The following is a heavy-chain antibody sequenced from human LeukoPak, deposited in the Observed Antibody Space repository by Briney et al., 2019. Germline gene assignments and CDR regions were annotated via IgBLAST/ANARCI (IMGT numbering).Heavy chain of an antibody. CDR2: IYHSGTT. CDR1: GYSITSSSW. D-gene: IGHD3-10*01. V-gene: IGHV4-28*01. J-gene: IGHJ4*02. CDR3: ARKENVYYYFDY. Sequence: PSETLSLTCAVSGYSITSSSWWGWVRQPPGKGLEWIGYIYHSGTTYYNPSLQSRVTMSVDTSKNQFSLKLSSVTAVDTAVYYCARKENVYYYFDYWGQGTLVTVSS.